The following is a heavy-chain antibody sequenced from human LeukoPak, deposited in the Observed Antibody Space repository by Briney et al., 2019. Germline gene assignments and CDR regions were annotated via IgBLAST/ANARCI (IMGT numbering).Heavy chain of an antibody. V-gene: IGHV7-4-1*02. D-gene: IGHD4-23*01. CDR2: INTNTGNP. CDR3: ARPKLRWSAYYYMDV. J-gene: IGHJ6*03. CDR1: GYTFTNYT. Sequence: ASVKVSCKASGYTFTNYTMNWVRQAPGQGLEWMGWINTNTGNPTYAHGFTGRFVFSLDTSVSTAYLQISSLKAEDTAGYYCARPKLRWSAYYYMDVWGKGTTVTVSS.